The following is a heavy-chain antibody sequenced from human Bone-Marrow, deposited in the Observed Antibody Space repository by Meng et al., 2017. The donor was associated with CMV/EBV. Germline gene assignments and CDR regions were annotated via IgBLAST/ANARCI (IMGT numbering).Heavy chain of an antibody. CDR1: GFTFSSYS. J-gene: IGHJ3*02. Sequence: GGSLRLSCAASGFTFSSYSMNWVRQVPGKGLEWVSSISSSSSYIYYADSVKGRFTISRDNAKSSLYLQVDSLSAEDTAVYYCARDPSGVRGSNAAFDIWGQGTLVTVSS. V-gene: IGHV3-21*01. D-gene: IGHD2-8*01. CDR3: ARDPSGVRGSNAAFDI. CDR2: ISSSSSYI.